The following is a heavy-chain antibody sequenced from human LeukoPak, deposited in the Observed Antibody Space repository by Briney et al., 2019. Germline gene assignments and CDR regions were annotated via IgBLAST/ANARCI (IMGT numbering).Heavy chain of an antibody. J-gene: IGHJ3*02. CDR2: ISSSSNYI. CDR1: GFTFSSYT. V-gene: IGHV3-21*01. CDR3: AREIPAAMSAFDI. Sequence: GGSLRLSCAASGFTFSSYTMNWVRQALGKGLEWVSSISSSSNYIYYADSVKGRFTISRDNAKNSLFLQMNSLRAEDTAVYYCAREIPAAMSAFDIWGQGTVVTVSS. D-gene: IGHD2-2*01.